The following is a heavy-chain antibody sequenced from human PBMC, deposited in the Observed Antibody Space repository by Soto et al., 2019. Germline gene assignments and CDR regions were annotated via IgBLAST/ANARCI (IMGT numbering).Heavy chain of an antibody. CDR1: GFTFSSYA. J-gene: IGHJ4*02. V-gene: IGHV3-23*01. D-gene: IGHD3-16*01. CDR2: ISGSGGST. CDR3: AKLYDYIWGRTYYFDY. Sequence: GGSLRLSCAASGFTFSSYAMSWVRQAPGKGLEWVSAISGSGGSTYYADSVKGRFTISRDNSKNTLYLQMNSLRAEDTAVYYCAKLYDYIWGRTYYFDYWGQGTLVTVSS.